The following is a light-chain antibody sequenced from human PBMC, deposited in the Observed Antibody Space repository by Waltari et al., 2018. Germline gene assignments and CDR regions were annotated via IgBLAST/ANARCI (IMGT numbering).Light chain of an antibody. J-gene: IGKJ4*01. CDR3: QQYYTSPLT. CDR2: WSS. V-gene: IGKV4-1*01. Sequence: DVVLTQSPGSLAVSLGERAPINCKSSQSVFYSTNHKNYLAWYQQKPGQPPKLLFYWSSTRESGVPDRFSGSGSGTDFTLTISSLQAEDVAVYYCQQYYTSPLTFGGGTKVEI. CDR1: QSVFYSTNHKNY.